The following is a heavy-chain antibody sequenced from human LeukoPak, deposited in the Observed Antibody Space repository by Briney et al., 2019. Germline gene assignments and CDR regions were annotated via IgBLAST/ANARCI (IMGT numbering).Heavy chain of an antibody. CDR1: GGTFSSYA. J-gene: IGHJ5*02. V-gene: IGHV1-69*01. Sequence: GASVKVSCKASGGTFSSYAISWVRQAPGQGLEWMGGIIPIFGTANYAQKFQGRVTITADESTSTAYMELSSLRSEDTAVYYCARDHRGYSGYDLSWFDPWGQGTLVTVSS. CDR2: IIPIFGTA. D-gene: IGHD5-12*01. CDR3: ARDHRGYSGYDLSWFDP.